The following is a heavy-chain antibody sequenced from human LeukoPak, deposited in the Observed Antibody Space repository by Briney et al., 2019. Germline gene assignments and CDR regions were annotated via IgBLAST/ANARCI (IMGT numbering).Heavy chain of an antibody. CDR2: IYTSGST. Sequence: PSETLSLTCTVSGDTISSFYWSWIRQPAGKGLEWIGRIYTSGSTNYNPSLKSRVTMSVDTSKNQFSLKLSSVTAADTAVYYCAKSNGAAAGIFDYWGEGTLVTVSS. D-gene: IGHD6-13*01. V-gene: IGHV4-4*07. J-gene: IGHJ4*02. CDR3: AKSNGAAAGIFDY. CDR1: GDTISSFY.